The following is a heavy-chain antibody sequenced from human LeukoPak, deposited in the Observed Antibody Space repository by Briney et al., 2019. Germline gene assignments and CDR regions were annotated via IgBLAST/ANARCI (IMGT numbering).Heavy chain of an antibody. CDR3: AKSVDTAIDYYFDY. J-gene: IGHJ4*02. CDR2: ISWNSGSI. D-gene: IGHD5-18*01. CDR1: GFTFDDYA. Sequence: GRSLRLSCAASGFTFDDYAMPWVRQAPGKGLEWVSGISWNSGSIGYADSVKGRFTISRDNAKNSLYLQMNSLRAEDMALYYCAKSVDTAIDYYFDYWGQGTLVTVSS. V-gene: IGHV3-9*03.